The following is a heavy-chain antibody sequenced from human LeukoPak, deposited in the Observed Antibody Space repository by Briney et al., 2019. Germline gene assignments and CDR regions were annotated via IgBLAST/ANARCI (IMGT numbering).Heavy chain of an antibody. J-gene: IGHJ6*03. Sequence: SVKVSCKASGGTFSSYAISWVRQAPGQGLEWMGGIVPIFGTANYAQKFQGRVTITTDESTSTAYMELSSLRSEDTAVYFCARGSSGWLPPGYVDVWGKGTTVTVSS. CDR2: IVPIFGTA. CDR3: ARGSSGWLPPGYVDV. CDR1: GGTFSSYA. V-gene: IGHV1-69*05. D-gene: IGHD6-19*01.